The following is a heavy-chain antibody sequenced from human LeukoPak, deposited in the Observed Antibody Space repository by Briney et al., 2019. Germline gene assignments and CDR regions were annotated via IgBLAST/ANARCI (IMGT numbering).Heavy chain of an antibody. CDR1: GFTFSNSA. V-gene: IGHV3-23*01. CDR2: ITDSGDST. J-gene: IGHJ4*02. Sequence: GGSLRLSCAASGFTFSNSAMSWVRQAPGKGLEWVSSITDSGDSTYYADSVKGRFTISRDNSKNTLYLQVNSLRAEDTAVYYCAKISGIPADSDYCFEYWGQGTLVTVSS. D-gene: IGHD6-13*01. CDR3: AKISGIPADSDYCFEY.